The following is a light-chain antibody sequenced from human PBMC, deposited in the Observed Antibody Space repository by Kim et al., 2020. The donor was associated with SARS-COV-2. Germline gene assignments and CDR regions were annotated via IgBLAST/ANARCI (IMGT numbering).Light chain of an antibody. CDR3: SSYTKSNTWV. CDR2: DVS. Sequence: QSALTQPASVSGSPGQSITISCTGTSSDVGGYNYVSWYQQYPGKAPKLMIYDVSDRPSGVSNRFSGSKSGNTASLTISGLQAEDEADYYCSSYTKSNTWVFGGGTNLTVL. CDR1: SSDVGGYNY. J-gene: IGLJ3*02. V-gene: IGLV2-14*01.